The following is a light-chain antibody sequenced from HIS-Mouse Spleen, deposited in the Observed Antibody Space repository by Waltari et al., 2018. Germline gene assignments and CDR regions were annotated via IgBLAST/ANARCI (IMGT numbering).Light chain of an antibody. J-gene: IGLJ3*02. V-gene: IGLV2-23*01. CDR3: CSYAGSSTWV. CDR2: EGS. Sequence: QSALTQPASVSGSPGQSITISCTGTSSDAGSYNLVSWYPQHPGKAPKLMIYEGSKRPSGVSNRFSGSKSGNTASLTISGLQAEDEADYYCCSYAGSSTWVFGGGTKLTVL. CDR1: SSDAGSYNL.